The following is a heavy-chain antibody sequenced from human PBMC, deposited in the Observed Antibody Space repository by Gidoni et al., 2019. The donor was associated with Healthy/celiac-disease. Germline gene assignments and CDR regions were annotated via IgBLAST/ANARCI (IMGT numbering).Heavy chain of an antibody. V-gene: IGHV3-9*01. CDR1: GFTFDDYA. D-gene: IGHD3-22*01. CDR2: ISWNSGSI. CDR3: AKVDSSGNH. J-gene: IGHJ4*02. Sequence: EVQLVESGGGLVQPGRSLRLSCAASGFTFDDYAMHWVRQAPGKGLEWVSGISWNSGSIGYADSVKGRFTISRDNAKNSLYLQMNSLRAEDTALYYCAKVDSSGNHWGQGTLVTVSS.